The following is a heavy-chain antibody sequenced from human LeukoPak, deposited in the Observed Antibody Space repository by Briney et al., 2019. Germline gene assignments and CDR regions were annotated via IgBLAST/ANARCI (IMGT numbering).Heavy chain of an antibody. Sequence: SETLSLTCTVSGGSISNYYWSWIRQPPGKGLEWIGCIYYSGSNNHNPSLKSRVTISVDTSKNQFSLKLSSVTAADTAVYYWARERMSGMDVWGQGTTVTVSS. CDR1: GGSISNYY. J-gene: IGHJ6*02. CDR2: IYYSGSN. D-gene: IGHD2-8*01. CDR3: ARERMSGMDV. V-gene: IGHV4-59*01.